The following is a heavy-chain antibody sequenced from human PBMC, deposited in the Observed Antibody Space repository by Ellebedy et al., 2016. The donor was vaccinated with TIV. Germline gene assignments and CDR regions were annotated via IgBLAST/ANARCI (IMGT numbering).Heavy chain of an antibody. D-gene: IGHD4-17*01. CDR3: ARRGSYGDYAVQVNSWFDR. V-gene: IGHV3-7*01. CDR2: IRHEGDEK. Sequence: PGGSLRLSCIASGFNFRSYWMTWVRQAPGKGLEWVANIRHEGDEKYYVDSVKGRFTVSRDNANKSLFLQINSLRGEDTAVYYCARRGSYGDYAVQVNSWFDRWGRGTLVTVSS. J-gene: IGHJ5*02. CDR1: GFNFRSYW.